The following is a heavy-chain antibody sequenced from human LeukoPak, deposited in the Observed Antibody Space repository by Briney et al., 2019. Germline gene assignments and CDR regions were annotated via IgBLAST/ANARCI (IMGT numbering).Heavy chain of an antibody. CDR3: AKAETMTQRGYFDY. V-gene: IGHV3-30*18. D-gene: IGHD1-1*01. Sequence: GKSLRLSCAASGFIFSNYGMHWVRQAPGKGLAGVAVVSYDGSNKYYADSVKGRFTISRDNSKNTLSPQMSSLRAEDTAVYYCAKAETMTQRGYFDYWGQGTLVTVSS. J-gene: IGHJ4*02. CDR1: GFIFSNYG. CDR2: VSYDGSNK.